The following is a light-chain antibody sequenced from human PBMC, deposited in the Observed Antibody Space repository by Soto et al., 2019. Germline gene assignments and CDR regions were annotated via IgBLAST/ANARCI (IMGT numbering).Light chain of an antibody. J-gene: IGKJ5*01. Sequence: DIVMTQSPLSLPLLPGEPASISCRSSQILLQNDTYNDVDWYVHKPGHSPQLLIYFGSNRAPGVPDRFSGSGSGTDFTLKINRVEAEDVGTYYCMQALQSLTFGQGTRLEI. CDR2: FGS. CDR1: QILLQNDTYND. V-gene: IGKV2-28*01. CDR3: MQALQSLT.